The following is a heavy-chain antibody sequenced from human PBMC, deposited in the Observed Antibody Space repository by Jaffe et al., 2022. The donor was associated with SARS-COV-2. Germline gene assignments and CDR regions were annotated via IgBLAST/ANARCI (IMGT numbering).Heavy chain of an antibody. CDR2: IYSGGST. Sequence: EVQLVESGGGLIQPGGSLRLSCAASGFTVSSNYMSWVRQAPGKGLEWVSVIYSGGSTYYADSVKGRFTISRDNSKNTLYLQMNSLRAEDTAVYYCATGPAAGLRNAFDIWGQGTMVTVSS. J-gene: IGHJ3*02. CDR1: GFTVSSNY. V-gene: IGHV3-53*01. CDR3: ATGPAAGLRNAFDI. D-gene: IGHD4-17*01.